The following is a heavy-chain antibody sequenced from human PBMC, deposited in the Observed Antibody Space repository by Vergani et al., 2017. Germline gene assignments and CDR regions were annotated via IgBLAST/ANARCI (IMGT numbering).Heavy chain of an antibody. CDR1: GYTFSNYY. V-gene: IGHV1-46*03. D-gene: IGHD3-9*01. J-gene: IGHJ4*02. CDR2: INPSSGHT. Sequence: QVQVVQSGAEVKKSGASVKVSCKTSGYTFSNYYMHWVRQAPGQGLEWMGIINPSSGHTNYAQKFQGRVTMTRDTSTSTVYMELSSVRSEDTAIYYCARGDYGILTGYRYWGQGTLVTVSA. CDR3: ARGDYGILTGYRY.